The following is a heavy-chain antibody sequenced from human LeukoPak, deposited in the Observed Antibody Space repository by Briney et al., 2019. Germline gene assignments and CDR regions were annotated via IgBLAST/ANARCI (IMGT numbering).Heavy chain of an antibody. D-gene: IGHD6-19*01. CDR3: ARGDSSGWYIGVTFDY. CDR2: IYYSGST. CDR1: GGSISSGGYY. Sequence: SQTLSLTCTVSGGSISSGGYYWSWIRQHPGKGLEWIGYIYYSGSTYYNPSLKSRVTISVDTSKNQFSLKLSSVTAADTAVYYGARGDSSGWYIGVTFDYWGQGTLVTVSS. J-gene: IGHJ4*02. V-gene: IGHV4-31*03.